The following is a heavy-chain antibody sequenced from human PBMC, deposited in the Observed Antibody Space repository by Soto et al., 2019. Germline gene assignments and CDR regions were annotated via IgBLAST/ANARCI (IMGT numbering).Heavy chain of an antibody. CDR1: GFTFSSYG. D-gene: IGHD4-17*01. CDR3: ARARYGDCVFTYFDL. V-gene: IGHV3-33*01. CDR2: IWYDGSNK. J-gene: IGHJ2*01. Sequence: QVQLVESGGGVVQPGRSLRLSCAASGFTFSSYGMHWVRQAPDKGLEWVAVIWYDGSNKYYADSVKGRYTISKDNSKNTLYLQMNILGAQHTAVYYCARARYGDCVFTYFDLWGRGTLVTVSS.